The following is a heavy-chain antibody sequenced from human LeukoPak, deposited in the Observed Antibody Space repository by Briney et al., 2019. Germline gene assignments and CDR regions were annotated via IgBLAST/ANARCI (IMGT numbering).Heavy chain of an antibody. D-gene: IGHD3-22*01. V-gene: IGHV3-21*01. CDR2: IRSSSSYI. CDR3: ARERSYYYDSSGYPENFDY. CDR1: GFTFSSYS. J-gene: IGHJ4*02. Sequence: GGSLRLSCAACGFTFSSYSMIWVRQAPGKGREWVSSIRSSSSYIYYADSVKGRFTISRDSAKNSLYLQMNSLRAQDAAVYYCARERSYYYDSSGYPENFDYWGQGTLITVSP.